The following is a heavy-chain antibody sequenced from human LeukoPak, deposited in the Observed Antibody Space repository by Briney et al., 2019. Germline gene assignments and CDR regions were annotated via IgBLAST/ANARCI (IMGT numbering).Heavy chain of an antibody. V-gene: IGHV3-53*01. CDR1: GFTFSSYA. D-gene: IGHD6-25*01. J-gene: IGHJ5*02. CDR2: IYSGGST. CDR3: ARGASGPWGNWFDP. Sequence: PGGSLRLSCAASGFTFSSYAMSWVRQAPGKGLEWVSVIYSGGSTYYADSVKGRFTISRDNSKNTLYLQMNSLRAEDTAVYYCARGASGPWGNWFDPWGQGTLVTVSS.